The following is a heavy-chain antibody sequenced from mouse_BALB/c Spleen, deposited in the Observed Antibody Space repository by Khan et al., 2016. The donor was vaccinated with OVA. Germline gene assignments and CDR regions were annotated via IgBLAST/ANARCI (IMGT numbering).Heavy chain of an antibody. CDR3: NAAKLSLWFAS. J-gene: IGHJ3*01. Sequence: IQLVQSGAGFVRSGASVKLSCTTSGFNIKDYYMYWVKQRPKRGLEWIGWIDPEDGDTEYAPKFQGKATMTADTSSNTAYLHLSSLTSEDTAVDYCNAAKLSLWFASWGQGTLVTVSA. CDR1: GFNIKDYY. V-gene: IGHV14-4*02. CDR2: IDPEDGDT.